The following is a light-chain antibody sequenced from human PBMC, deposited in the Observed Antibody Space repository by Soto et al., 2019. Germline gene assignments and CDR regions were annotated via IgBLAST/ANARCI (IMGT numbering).Light chain of an antibody. CDR2: DAS. Sequence: EVVMTQSPATLSVSPGERATLSCRASQSVSSNLVWYQQKPGQAPRLLIYDASTRATGIPARFSGSGSGTEFTLTISSLQSEDFALYFCQQCNNWPYTFGHVTKLEIK. V-gene: IGKV3-15*01. CDR3: QQCNNWPYT. CDR1: QSVSSN. J-gene: IGKJ2*01.